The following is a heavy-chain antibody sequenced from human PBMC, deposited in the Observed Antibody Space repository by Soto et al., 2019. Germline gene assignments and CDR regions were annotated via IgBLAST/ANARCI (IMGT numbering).Heavy chain of an antibody. V-gene: IGHV4-59*08. CDR1: GGSISSYY. D-gene: IGHD4-17*01. CDR3: ARRYGDAFDI. J-gene: IGHJ3*02. CDR2: IYYSGST. Sequence: QVQLQESGPGLVKPSETLSLTCTVSGGSISSYYWSWIRQPPGKGLEWIGYIYYSGSTNYNPSLKSRVTLSVDTSKNQCSLKLSSVTAADTAGYYCARRYGDAFDIWGQGTMVTVSS.